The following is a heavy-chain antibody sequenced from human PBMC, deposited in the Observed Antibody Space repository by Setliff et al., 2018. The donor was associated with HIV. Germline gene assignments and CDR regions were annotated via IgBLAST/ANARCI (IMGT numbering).Heavy chain of an antibody. V-gene: IGHV3-30*07. J-gene: IGHJ3*02. D-gene: IGHD3-22*01. CDR2: ISYDGSDK. CDR1: GFTFSNFA. Sequence: GGSLRLSCVASGFTFSNFAMHWVRQAPGKGLEWVSVISYDGSDKYYADSVKGRITISRDNSKNTLYLQMNSLRAEDTAVYYCARDAEYHDSSGYYDAFDIWGQGTKVTVSS. CDR3: ARDAEYHDSSGYYDAFDI.